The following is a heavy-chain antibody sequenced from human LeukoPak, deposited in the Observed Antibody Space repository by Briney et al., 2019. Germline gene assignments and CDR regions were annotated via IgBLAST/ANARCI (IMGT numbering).Heavy chain of an antibody. CDR2: IRYDGSNK. V-gene: IGHV3-30*02. CDR3: AKDGDQLTTFDY. CDR1: GFTFSSYG. J-gene: IGHJ4*02. D-gene: IGHD2-2*01. Sequence: GGSLRLSCAASGFTFSSYGMHWVRQAPGKGLEWVAFIRYDGSNKYYADSVKGRFTISRDSSKNTLYLQMNSLRAEDTAVYYCAKDGDQLTTFDYWGQGTLVTVSS.